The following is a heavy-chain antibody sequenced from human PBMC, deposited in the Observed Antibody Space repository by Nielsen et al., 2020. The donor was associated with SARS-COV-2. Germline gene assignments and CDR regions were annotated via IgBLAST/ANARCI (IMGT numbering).Heavy chain of an antibody. CDR2: IIPIFGTA. CDR3: AREATRGYSYGSDAFDI. J-gene: IGHJ3*02. V-gene: IGHV1-69*01. Sequence: WVRQAPGQGLEWMGGIIPIFGTANYAQKFQGRVTITADESTSTAYMELSSLRSEDTAVYYCAREATRGYSYGSDAFDIRGQGTMVTVSS. D-gene: IGHD5-18*01.